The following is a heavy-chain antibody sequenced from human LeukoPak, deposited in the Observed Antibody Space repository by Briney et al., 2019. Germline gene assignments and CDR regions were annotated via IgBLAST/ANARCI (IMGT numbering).Heavy chain of an antibody. CDR3: AGSISMVRGIIT. Sequence: GGSLRLSCAASGFTFSTYNMNWVRQAPGKGLEWVSYISSSSTIYYADSVKGRFTISRDNAKNSLYLQMNSLRDEDTAVYYCAGSISMVRGIITWGQGTLVTVSS. J-gene: IGHJ5*02. V-gene: IGHV3-48*02. D-gene: IGHD3-10*01. CDR1: GFTFSTYN. CDR2: ISSSSTI.